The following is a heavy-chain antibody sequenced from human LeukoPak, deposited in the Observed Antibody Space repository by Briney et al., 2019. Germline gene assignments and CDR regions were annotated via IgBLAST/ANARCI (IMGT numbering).Heavy chain of an antibody. CDR1: GGSFSGYY. Sequence: KTSETLSLTCAVYGGSFSGYYWSLIRQPPGKGLEWIGEINHSGSTNYNPSLKSRVTISVDTSKNQFSLKLSSVTAADTAVYYCARGVKYCSSTSCYRRDFDYWGQGTLVTVSS. CDR3: ARGVKYCSSTSCYRRDFDY. CDR2: INHSGST. D-gene: IGHD2-2*01. J-gene: IGHJ4*02. V-gene: IGHV4-34*01.